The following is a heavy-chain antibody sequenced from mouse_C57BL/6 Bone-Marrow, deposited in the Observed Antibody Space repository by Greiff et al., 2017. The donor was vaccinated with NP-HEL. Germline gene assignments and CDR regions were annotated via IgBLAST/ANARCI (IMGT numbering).Heavy chain of an antibody. V-gene: IGHV1-26*01. D-gene: IGHD2-14*01. Sequence: VQLQQSGPELVKPGASVKISCKASGYTFTDYYMNWVKQSHGKSLEWIGDINPNNGGTSYNQKFKGKATLTVDKSSSTAYMELRSLTSEDSAVYYCARVPSAWFAYWGQGTLVTVSA. CDR3: ARVPSAWFAY. J-gene: IGHJ3*01. CDR2: INPNNGGT. CDR1: GYTFTDYY.